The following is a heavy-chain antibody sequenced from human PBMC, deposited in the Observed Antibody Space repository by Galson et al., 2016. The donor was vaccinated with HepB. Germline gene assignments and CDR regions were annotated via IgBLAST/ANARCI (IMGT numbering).Heavy chain of an antibody. CDR3: ASAYYDSSGYWAPFDI. CDR2: INQDGSEE. J-gene: IGHJ3*02. Sequence: SLRLSCAASGFTFSSYWMSWVRQAPGKGLEWVANINQDGSEEYYVDSVKGRFTISKDNAKNSLYLQMNSLRAEDTAVYYCASAYYDSSGYWAPFDIWGQGTMVTVSS. D-gene: IGHD3-22*01. V-gene: IGHV3-7*01. CDR1: GFTFSSYW.